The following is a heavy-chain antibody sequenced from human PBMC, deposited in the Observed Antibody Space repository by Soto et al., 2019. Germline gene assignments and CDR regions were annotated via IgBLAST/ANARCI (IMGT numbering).Heavy chain of an antibody. CDR2: IFSNDEK. Sequence: SGPTLVNPTETLTLTCTVSGFSLSNARMGVSWIRQPPGKALEWLAHIFSNDEKSYSTSLKSRLTISKDTSKSQVVLTMTNMDPVDTATYYCARTLTYYDFWSGYPKSPNRLGYYMDVWGKGTTVTVSS. CDR3: ARTLTYYDFWSGYPKSPNRLGYYMDV. V-gene: IGHV2-26*01. D-gene: IGHD3-3*01. CDR1: GFSLSNARMG. J-gene: IGHJ6*03.